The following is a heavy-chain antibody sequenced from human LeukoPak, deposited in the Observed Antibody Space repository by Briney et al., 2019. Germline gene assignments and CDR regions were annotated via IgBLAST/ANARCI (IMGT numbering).Heavy chain of an antibody. D-gene: IGHD2-15*01. J-gene: IGHJ6*03. Sequence: PSETLSLTCAVYGGSFSGYYWIWMRQPPGKGLEWIGEINHSGSTNYNPSLKSRVTISVDTSQNQFSLKLSSVTAADTAVYYCARVLKLGYCSGGSCYGRYYYYYYMDVWGKGTTVTVSS. CDR2: INHSGST. CDR1: GGSFSGYY. V-gene: IGHV4-34*01. CDR3: ARVLKLGYCSGGSCYGRYYYYYYMDV.